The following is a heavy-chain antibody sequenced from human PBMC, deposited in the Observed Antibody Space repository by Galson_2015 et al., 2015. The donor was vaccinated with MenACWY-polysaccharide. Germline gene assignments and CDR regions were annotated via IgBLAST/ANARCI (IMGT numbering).Heavy chain of an antibody. D-gene: IGHD5-18*01. J-gene: IGHJ6*02. Sequence: SVKVSCKASGYTFTSYGISWVRQAPGQGLEWMGWISAYNGNTNYAQKLQGRVTMTTDTSTSTAYMELRSLRSDDTAVYYCARDLNGYSYGSFFRIDVLGQGATVTLSS. CDR2: ISAYNGNT. V-gene: IGHV1-18*01. CDR1: GYTFTSYG. CDR3: ARDLNGYSYGSFFRIDV.